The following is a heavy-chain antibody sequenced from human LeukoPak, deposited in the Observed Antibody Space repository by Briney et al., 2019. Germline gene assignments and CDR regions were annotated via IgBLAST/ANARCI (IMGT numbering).Heavy chain of an antibody. V-gene: IGHV3-72*01. CDR2: ITNKPKSYNT. D-gene: IGHD3-3*01. CDR1: GFTFSDHY. J-gene: IGHJ4*02. CDR3: ARGFHYDFWSGSYYFDY. Sequence: PGGSLRLSCAASGFTFSDHYMDWVRQAPGKGLEWVGRITNKPKSYNTEYATSVKGRFTISRDDSKNSLYLQMNSLKTEDTAAYYCARGFHYDFWSGSYYFDYWGQGTLVTVSS.